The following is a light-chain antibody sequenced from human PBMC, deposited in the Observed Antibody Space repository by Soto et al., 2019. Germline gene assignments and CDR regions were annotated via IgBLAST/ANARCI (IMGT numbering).Light chain of an antibody. V-gene: IGKV3-15*01. Sequence: EIVMTQSPATLSVSPGERSILSCRASQSVSSNLAWYQQKPGQAPRLLIYGASTRATGIPARFSGSGSGTEFTLTITSLQSEDFAVHYCQHYHNWPRTFGQGTKVEIK. CDR2: GAS. CDR1: QSVSSN. J-gene: IGKJ1*01. CDR3: QHYHNWPRT.